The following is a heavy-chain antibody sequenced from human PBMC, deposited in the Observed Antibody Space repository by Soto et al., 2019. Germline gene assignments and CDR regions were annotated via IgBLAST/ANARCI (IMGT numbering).Heavy chain of an antibody. D-gene: IGHD4-17*01. Sequence: GGSLRLSCAASGFTFSSYGMHWVRQAPGKGLEWVAVIWYDGSNKYYTDSVKGRFTISRDNSKNTLYLQMNSLRAEDTAVYSCARDRREGTTVTTNWFDPWGQGTLVTVSS. V-gene: IGHV3-33*01. CDR2: IWYDGSNK. CDR1: GFTFSSYG. J-gene: IGHJ5*02. CDR3: ARDRREGTTVTTNWFDP.